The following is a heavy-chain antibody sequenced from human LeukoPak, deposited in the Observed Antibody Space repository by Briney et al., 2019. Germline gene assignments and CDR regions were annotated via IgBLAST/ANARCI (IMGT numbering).Heavy chain of an antibody. Sequence: SLRLSCAASGFTFSSYAMSWVRQAPGKGLEWVSAISGSGGSTYYADSVKGRFTISRDNSKNTLYLQMNSLRAEDTAVYYCAKALEMATIEGVFTIDYWGQGTLVTVSS. CDR2: ISGSGGST. J-gene: IGHJ4*02. CDR1: GFTFSSYA. D-gene: IGHD5-24*01. V-gene: IGHV3-23*01. CDR3: AKALEMATIEGVFTIDY.